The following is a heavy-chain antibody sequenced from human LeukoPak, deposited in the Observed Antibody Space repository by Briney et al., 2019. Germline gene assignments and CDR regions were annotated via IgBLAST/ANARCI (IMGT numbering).Heavy chain of an antibody. CDR2: IIPIFGTA. CDR3: ARDHEGHDAFDI. J-gene: IGHJ3*02. V-gene: IGHV1-69*13. Sequence: SVKVSCKASGYTFTGYYMHWVRQAPGQGLEWMGGIIPIFGTANYAQKFQGRVTITADESTSTAYMELSSLRSEDTAVYYCARDHEGHDAFDIWGQGTMVTVSS. CDR1: GYTFTGYY.